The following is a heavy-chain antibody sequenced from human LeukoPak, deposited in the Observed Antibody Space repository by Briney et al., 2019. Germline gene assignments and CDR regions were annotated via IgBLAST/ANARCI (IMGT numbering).Heavy chain of an antibody. Sequence: ASVKVSCKASGYTFTSYDINWVRQATGQGLEWMGWMNPNNGNTGYAQKFQGRVTMTRNTSINTAYMELCSLRSEDTAIYYCARVNNWFDPWGQGTLVTVSS. CDR2: MNPNNGNT. V-gene: IGHV1-8*01. CDR3: ARVNNWFDP. CDR1: GYTFTSYD. J-gene: IGHJ5*02.